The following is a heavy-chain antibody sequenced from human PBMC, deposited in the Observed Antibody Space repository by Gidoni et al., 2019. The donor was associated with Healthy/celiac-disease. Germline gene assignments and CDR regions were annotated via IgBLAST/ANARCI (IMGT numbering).Heavy chain of an antibody. CDR3: ARDGIVVVPAAIKGIDY. V-gene: IGHV3-21*01. CDR2: ISSSSSYI. Sequence: EVQLVESGGGLVKPGGSLRLSCAASGFTFSSYSMNWVRQAPGKGLEWVSSISSSSSYIYYADSVKGRFTISRDNAKNSLYLQMNSLRAEDTAVYYCARDGIVVVPAAIKGIDYWGQGTLVTVSS. D-gene: IGHD2-2*02. CDR1: GFTFSSYS. J-gene: IGHJ4*02.